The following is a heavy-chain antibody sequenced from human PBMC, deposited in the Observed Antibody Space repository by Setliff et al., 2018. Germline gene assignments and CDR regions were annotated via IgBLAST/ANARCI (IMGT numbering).Heavy chain of an antibody. D-gene: IGHD3-3*01. CDR1: GGSISSGTYY. J-gene: IGHJ6*03. V-gene: IGHV4-61*09. CDR2: IYTSWST. Sequence: PSETLSLTCTVSGGSISSGTYYWGWFRQPAGKELEWIGQIYTSWSTIYNPSLKSRVTILLDTSKNQFSLTLTSVTAADTAVYYCARMTGFQYIDVWGKGTTVTVSS. CDR3: ARMTGFQYIDV.